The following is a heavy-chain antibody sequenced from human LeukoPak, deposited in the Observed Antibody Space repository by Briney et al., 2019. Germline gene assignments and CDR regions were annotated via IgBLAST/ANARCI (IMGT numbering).Heavy chain of an antibody. CDR3: VRSGTGHQLLLEMPFDY. D-gene: IGHD2-15*01. CDR2: IFDSGST. Sequence: TSETLSLTCAVTGGSISSGGYSWNWIRQPPGKGLEWVGLIFDSGSTYYNPSLKSRVTISVDTSKNQISLKVSSVTAADTAVYYCVRSGTGHQLLLEMPFDYWGQGTLVTVSS. V-gene: IGHV4-30-4*07. CDR1: GGSISSGGYS. J-gene: IGHJ4*02.